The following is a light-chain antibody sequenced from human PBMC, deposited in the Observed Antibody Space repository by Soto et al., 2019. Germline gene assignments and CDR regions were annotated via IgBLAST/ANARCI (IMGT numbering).Light chain of an antibody. J-gene: IGKJ1*01. Sequence: DIQMTQSPSSLSASVGDRVTITCRASQTIRSYLNWYQQKPGKAPKLLIYAASSLQSGVPSRFSGCGSGTDFTLTNSSLQPEDFATFYCQQSYNTPRTFGQGTKVEIK. CDR3: QQSYNTPRT. CDR1: QTIRSY. CDR2: AAS. V-gene: IGKV1-39*01.